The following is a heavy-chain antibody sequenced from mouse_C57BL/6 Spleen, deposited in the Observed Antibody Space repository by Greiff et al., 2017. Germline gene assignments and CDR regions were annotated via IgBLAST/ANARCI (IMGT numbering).Heavy chain of an antibody. V-gene: IGHV3-1*01. Sequence: VQLQQSGPGMVKPSQSLSLTCTVTGYSITSGYDWHWIRHFPGNKLEWMGYISYSGSTNYNPSLKSRISITHDTSKNHFFLKLNSVTTEDTATYYCARGGGYYYFDYWGQGTTLTVSS. CDR1: GYSITSGYD. D-gene: IGHD2-3*01. CDR3: ARGGGYYYFDY. CDR2: ISYSGST. J-gene: IGHJ2*01.